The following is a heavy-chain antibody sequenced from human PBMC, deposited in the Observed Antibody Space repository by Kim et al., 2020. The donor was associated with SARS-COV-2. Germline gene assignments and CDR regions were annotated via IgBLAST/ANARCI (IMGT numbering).Heavy chain of an antibody. V-gene: IGHV4-39*01. CDR1: GGSISSSSYY. J-gene: IGHJ6*03. CDR3: ARHRGDIVVVPAARDYYYYYMDV. D-gene: IGHD2-2*01. CDR2: IYYSGST. Sequence: SETLSLTCTVSGGSISSSSYYWGWIRQPPGKGLEWIGSIYYSGSTYYNPSLKSRVTISVDTSKNQFSLKLSSVTAADTAVYYCARHRGDIVVVPAARDYYYYYMDVWGKGTTVTVSS.